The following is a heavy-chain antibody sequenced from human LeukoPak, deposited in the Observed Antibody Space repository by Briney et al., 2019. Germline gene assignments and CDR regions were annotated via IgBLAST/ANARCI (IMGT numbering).Heavy chain of an antibody. CDR2: ISGISTYI. Sequence: PGGSLRLSCAASGFTFSSYSMNWVRQAPGKGLEWVSSISGISTYIYYADSVKGRFTISRDNAKNSLYLQMNSLRAEDTAVYYCSGEDAADYYFDYWGQGTLVTVSS. V-gene: IGHV3-21*01. J-gene: IGHJ4*02. CDR1: GFTFSSYS. CDR3: SGEDAADYYFDY. D-gene: IGHD6-13*01.